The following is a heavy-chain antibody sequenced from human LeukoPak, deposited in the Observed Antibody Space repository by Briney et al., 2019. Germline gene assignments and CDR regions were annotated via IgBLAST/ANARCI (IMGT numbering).Heavy chain of an antibody. J-gene: IGHJ4*02. CDR2: ISSSDSTI. CDR1: GFTFSDYY. D-gene: IGHD1-26*01. V-gene: IGHV3-11*04. Sequence: PGGSLRLSCAASGFTFSDYYMSWIRQAPGKGLEWISYISSSDSTIYYADSVKGRFTISRDNSKNTLYLQMNSLRAEDTAVYYCARDGRSGSYYFDYWGQGTLVTVSS. CDR3: ARDGRSGSYYFDY.